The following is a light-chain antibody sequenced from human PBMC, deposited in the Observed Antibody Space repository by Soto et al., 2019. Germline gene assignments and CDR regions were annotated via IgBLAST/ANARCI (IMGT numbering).Light chain of an antibody. Sequence: QTVVTQSPSASASLGASVNLTFTLSDGDSSYAIAWHQQQPEKRGRYLMKVNSDGSHTNGDGIPDRFSGSSSGAERYLTISSLQSEDEADYYCQTWGTGPWVFGRGTKLTVL. CDR2: VNSDGSH. V-gene: IGLV4-69*01. CDR3: QTWGTGPWV. CDR1: DGDSSYA. J-gene: IGLJ3*02.